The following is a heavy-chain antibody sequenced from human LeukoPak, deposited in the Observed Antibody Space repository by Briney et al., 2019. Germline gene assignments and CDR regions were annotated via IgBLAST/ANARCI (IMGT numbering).Heavy chain of an antibody. CDR2: IYHSGST. CDR3: ASSGSYYDQYYYYYYMDV. CDR1: GGSISSGGYY. D-gene: IGHD1-26*01. Sequence: PSETLSLTCTVSGGSISSGGYYWSWIRQPPGKGLEWIGYIYHSGSTYYNPSLKSRVTISVDRSKNQFSLKLSSVTAADTAVYYCASSGSYYDQYYYYYYMDVWGKGTTVTVSS. V-gene: IGHV4-30-2*01. J-gene: IGHJ6*03.